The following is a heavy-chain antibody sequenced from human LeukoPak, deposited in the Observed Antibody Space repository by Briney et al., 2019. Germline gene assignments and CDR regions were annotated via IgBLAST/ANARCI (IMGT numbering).Heavy chain of an antibody. J-gene: IGHJ4*02. D-gene: IGHD3-22*01. CDR3: ARLGKEKVGSGSTFDY. CDR1: GGPFSGYY. Sequence: SETLSLTCAAYGGPFSGYYWSWIRQPPGKGLEWIGEINHSGSTNYNPSLKSRVTISVDTSKNQFSLKLSSVTAADTAVYYCARLGKEKVGSGSTFDYWGQGTLVTVSS. CDR2: INHSGST. V-gene: IGHV4-34*01.